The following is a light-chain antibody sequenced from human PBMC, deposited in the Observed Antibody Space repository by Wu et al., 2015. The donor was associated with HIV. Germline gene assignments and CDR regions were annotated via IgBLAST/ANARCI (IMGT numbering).Light chain of an antibody. Sequence: EIVLTQSPGTLSLSPGERATLSCRASQTVSANYLAWYQHKFGQTPRLLIYGASTRATGIPDRFSGSGSGTDFTLTISRLEPEDSAVYYCQQYSSLPYTFGQGTKLEI. V-gene: IGKV3-20*01. CDR1: QTVSANY. J-gene: IGKJ2*01. CDR2: GAS. CDR3: QQYSSLPYT.